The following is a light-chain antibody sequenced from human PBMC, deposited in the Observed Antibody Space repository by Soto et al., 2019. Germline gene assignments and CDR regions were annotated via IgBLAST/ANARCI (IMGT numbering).Light chain of an antibody. J-gene: IGKJ4*01. CDR1: QTVSRS. CDR2: YAS. V-gene: IGKV3-11*01. Sequence: VLTQSPATLSLSPGERATLSCRASQTVSRSLAWYQQKPGQAPRLLIYYASNRATGVPARFSGSGSGTDYTLTISSLEPEDFAVYYCQQRCTWPFLTFAGGTKVEI. CDR3: QQRCTWPFLT.